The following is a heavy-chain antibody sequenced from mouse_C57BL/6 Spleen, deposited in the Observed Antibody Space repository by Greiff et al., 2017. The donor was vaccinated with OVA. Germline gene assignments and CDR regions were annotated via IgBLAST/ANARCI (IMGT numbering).Heavy chain of an antibody. CDR3: ARIGDYDGGDWCAY. CDR2: INPSSGYP. CDR1: GYSFTSYK. Sequence: VQLQESGAELARPGASVKMSCKASGYSFTSYKMNWVKQRPGQGLEWIGSINPSSGYPKYNQKFKDKATLTADKSSSAAYMQLGCLTSEDSAVYYCARIGDYDGGDWCAYWGQGTLVTVSA. J-gene: IGHJ3*01. D-gene: IGHD2-4*01. V-gene: IGHV1-4*01.